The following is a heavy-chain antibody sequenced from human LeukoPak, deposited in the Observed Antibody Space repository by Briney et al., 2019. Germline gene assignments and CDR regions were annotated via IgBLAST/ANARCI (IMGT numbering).Heavy chain of an antibody. J-gene: IGHJ6*03. Sequence: GGSLRLSCAASGFSFSNYAMSWVRQAPGKGPQWVSDIRASGDITHYADSVKGRFTISRDNSKNTLYLQMNSLRAEDTAVYYCAKNFASAWNYYMDVWGKGITVTVSS. D-gene: IGHD6-19*01. CDR1: GFSFSNYA. V-gene: IGHV3-23*01. CDR2: IRASGDIT. CDR3: AKNFASAWNYYMDV.